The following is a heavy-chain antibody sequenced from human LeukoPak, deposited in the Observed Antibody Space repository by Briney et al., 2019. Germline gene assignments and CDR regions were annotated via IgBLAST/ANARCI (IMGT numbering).Heavy chain of an antibody. CDR3: ALSPVWGREYFQH. Sequence: GGSLRLSCAASGFTFSSYSMNWVRQAPGKGLEWVSSISSSSSYIYYADSVKGRFTISRDNAKNSLYLQMNSLRAEDTAVYYCALSPVWGREYFQHWGQGTLVTVSS. V-gene: IGHV3-21*01. CDR2: ISSSSSYI. D-gene: IGHD1-26*01. J-gene: IGHJ1*01. CDR1: GFTFSSYS.